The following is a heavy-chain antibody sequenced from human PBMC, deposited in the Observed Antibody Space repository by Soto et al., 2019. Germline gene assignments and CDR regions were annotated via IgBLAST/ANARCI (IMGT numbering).Heavy chain of an antibody. CDR2: IYYSGST. CDR3: PRDQLGYSSSHFFGQ. J-gene: IGHJ4*02. D-gene: IGHD6-6*01. Sequence: PSETLSLTCSVSGASVSSGSHYWSWIRQSPGKGLEWIGFIYYSGSTNYNPSLKSRVTISVDTSKNQFSLKVSSVTAADTAVYFVPRDQLGYSSSHFFGQWGQGTLVTVS. V-gene: IGHV4-61*01. CDR1: GASVSSGSHY.